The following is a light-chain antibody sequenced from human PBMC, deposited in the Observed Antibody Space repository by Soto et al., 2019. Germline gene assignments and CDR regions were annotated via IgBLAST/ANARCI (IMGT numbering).Light chain of an antibody. CDR1: QSISSW. V-gene: IGKV1-5*01. CDR3: QQYNSYSWT. CDR2: DAS. J-gene: IGKJ1*01. Sequence: DIKMNQSPSTLSAYVGDRVTITCLASQSISSWLAWYQQKPGKAPKLLIYDASSLESEVPSRFSGSGSGTEFTLIISNLQPDDFATYYCQQYNSYSWTFGQGTKVDVK.